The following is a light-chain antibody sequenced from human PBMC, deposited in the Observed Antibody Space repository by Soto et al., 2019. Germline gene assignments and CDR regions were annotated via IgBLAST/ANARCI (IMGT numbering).Light chain of an antibody. CDR3: SSYTSSSTVI. Sequence: QSVLTQPASISGSPGQLITISCTGTSSDVGGYNYVSWYQQYPGKAPKLMIYDVDNRPSGVSNRFSGSKSGKTASLTISGLQAEDEADYYCSSYTSSSTVIFGGGTKLTVL. CDR2: DVD. J-gene: IGLJ2*01. CDR1: SSDVGGYNY. V-gene: IGLV2-14*03.